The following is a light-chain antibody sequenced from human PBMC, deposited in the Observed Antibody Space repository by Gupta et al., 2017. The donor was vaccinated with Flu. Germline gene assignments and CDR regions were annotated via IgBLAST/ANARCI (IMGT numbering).Light chain of an antibody. CDR1: SSDVGAYTL. CDR3: CSYTTAMTYV. CDR2: EVV. J-gene: IGLJ1*01. V-gene: IGLV2-23*02. Sequence: SALTQPASVSGSPGQSITISCTGTSSDVGAYTLVSWYQQDPGKAPRLIISEVVKRASGVSTRFSASKSGNTASLTISGLQAEDEADYYCCSYTTAMTYVFGPGTKVTVL.